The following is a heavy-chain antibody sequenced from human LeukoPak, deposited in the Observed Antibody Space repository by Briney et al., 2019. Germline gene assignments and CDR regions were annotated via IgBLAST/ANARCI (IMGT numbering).Heavy chain of an antibody. D-gene: IGHD2-21*01. CDR1: GFSVSRNY. CDR3: VKDKMYWGQFS. J-gene: IGHJ5*02. Sequence: PGGSLRLSCAASGFSVSRNYINGVRQAPGKGLEWVSVIYSDGSTYHADSVKGRFTISRDNSKNTLYLQMNSLKTEDTAVYYCVKDKMYWGQFSWGQGTLVTVSS. V-gene: IGHV3-53*05. CDR2: IYSDGST.